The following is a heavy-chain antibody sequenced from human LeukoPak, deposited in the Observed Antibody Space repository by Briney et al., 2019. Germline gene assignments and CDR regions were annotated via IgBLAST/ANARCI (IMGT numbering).Heavy chain of an antibody. CDR1: GGSISSSSYY. Sequence: SETLSLTCTVSGGSISSSSYYWSWIRQPAGKGLEWIGRIYTSGSTNYNPSLKSRVTMSVDTSKNQFSLKLSSVTAADTAVYYCARSRFACSSTSCYLRYFDYWGQGTLVTVSS. V-gene: IGHV4-61*02. D-gene: IGHD2-2*01. J-gene: IGHJ4*02. CDR3: ARSRFACSSTSCYLRYFDY. CDR2: IYTSGST.